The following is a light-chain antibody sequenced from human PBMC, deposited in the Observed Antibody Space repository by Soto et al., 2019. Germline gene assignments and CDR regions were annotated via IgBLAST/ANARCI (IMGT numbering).Light chain of an antibody. CDR1: RGDVGGYTY. CDR2: EVS. V-gene: IGLV2-8*01. J-gene: IGLJ2*01. CDR3: CSSGGSNGFVV. Sequence: QSVLTQPPSASESPGHSVTISCTGVRGDVGGYTYVSWYQHSPGKAPRLLIYEVSKRPQGVPDRFTGSKSGNTAPLTVSELQPDDEADYYCCSSGGSNGFVVFCGGTKLTVL.